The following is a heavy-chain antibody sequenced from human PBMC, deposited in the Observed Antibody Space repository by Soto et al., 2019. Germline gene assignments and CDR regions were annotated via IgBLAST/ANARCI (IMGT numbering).Heavy chain of an antibody. D-gene: IGHD3-9*01. V-gene: IGHV4-39*01. J-gene: IGHJ4*02. CDR1: DDSINSDKYY. Sequence: QLQLQESGPGLVKPSETLSLTCSVSDDSINSDKYYWGWIRQPPGKGLEWIGSIYYRGNAYYNPSLQTGVTISVDKAKTQASLKLNSVIAADSAVYFCARLDGLATISQNFDFWGPGALGTVSS. CDR2: IYYRGNA. CDR3: ARLDGLATISQNFDF.